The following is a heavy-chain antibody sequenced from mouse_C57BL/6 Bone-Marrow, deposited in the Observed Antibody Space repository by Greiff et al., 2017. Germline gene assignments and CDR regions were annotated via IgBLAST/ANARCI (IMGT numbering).Heavy chain of an antibody. J-gene: IGHJ1*03. CDR1: GYTFTSYW. V-gene: IGHV1-64*01. CDR3: ARGSSYWYFDV. CDR2: IHPNSGST. Sequence: QVQLQQPGAELVKPGASVKLSCKASGYTFTSYWMHCVKQRPGQGLEWIGMIHPNSGSTNYNEKFKSKATLTVDKSSSTAYMQLSSLTSEDSAVYYCARGSSYWYFDVWGTGTTVTVSS. D-gene: IGHD1-1*01.